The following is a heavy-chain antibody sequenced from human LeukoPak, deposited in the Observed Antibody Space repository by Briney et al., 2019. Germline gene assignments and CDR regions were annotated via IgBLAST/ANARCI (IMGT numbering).Heavy chain of an antibody. CDR1: GFTFSSYA. CDR2: ISSISSSGGST. J-gene: IGHJ4*02. CDR3: ARDIGIVVVVALFDY. V-gene: IGHV3-23*01. D-gene: IGHD2-15*01. Sequence: GGSLRLSCAASGFTFSSYAMSWVRQAPGKGLEWVSAISSISSSGGSTYYADSVKGRFTISRDNSKNTLYLQMNSLRAEDTAVYYCARDIGIVVVVALFDYWGQGTLVTVSS.